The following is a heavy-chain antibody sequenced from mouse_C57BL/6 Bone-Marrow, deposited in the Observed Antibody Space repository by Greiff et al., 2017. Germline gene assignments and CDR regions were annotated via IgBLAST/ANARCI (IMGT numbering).Heavy chain of an antibody. CDR2: ISSGGSYT. Sequence: DVKLQESGGDLVKPGGSLKLSCAASGFTFSSYGMSWVRQTPDKRLEWVATISSGGSYTYYPDSVKGRFTISSDNAKNTLYLQMSSLKSEDTAMYYCARRVYGSSYGYAMDYWGQGTSVTVSS. V-gene: IGHV5-6*02. CDR3: ARRVYGSSYGYAMDY. D-gene: IGHD1-1*01. J-gene: IGHJ4*01. CDR1: GFTFSSYG.